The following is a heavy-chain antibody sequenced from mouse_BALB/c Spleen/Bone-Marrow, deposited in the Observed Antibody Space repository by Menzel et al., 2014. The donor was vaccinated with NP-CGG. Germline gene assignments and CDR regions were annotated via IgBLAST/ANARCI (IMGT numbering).Heavy chain of an antibody. CDR1: GYTFTSHW. V-gene: IGHV1S81*02. D-gene: IGHD2-1*01. Sequence: VQPQQSGAELVKPGASVKLSCKASGYTFTSHWMHWVKQRPGQGLEWIGEINPSNGRSNYNEKFKSKATLTVDKSSSTAYMQLSSLTSEDSAVYYCARRGNYGAMDYWGQGTSVTVSS. CDR2: INPSNGRS. J-gene: IGHJ4*01. CDR3: ARRGNYGAMDY.